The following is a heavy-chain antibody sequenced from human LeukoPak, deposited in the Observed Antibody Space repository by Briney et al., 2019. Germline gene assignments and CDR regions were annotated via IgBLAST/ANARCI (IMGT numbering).Heavy chain of an antibody. CDR2: IFYSGST. J-gene: IGHJ4*02. CDR1: GGSISSRSYY. V-gene: IGHV4-39*07. D-gene: IGHD3-9*01. CDR3: ARGDDILTRSGRILDY. Sequence: PSETLSLTCTVSGGSISSRSYYWGWLRQPPGKGLEWIASIFYSGSTYHNPSLKSRVTISVDTSKSQFSLKLSSVTAADTAVYYCARGDDILTRSGRILDYWGQGIQVTVSS.